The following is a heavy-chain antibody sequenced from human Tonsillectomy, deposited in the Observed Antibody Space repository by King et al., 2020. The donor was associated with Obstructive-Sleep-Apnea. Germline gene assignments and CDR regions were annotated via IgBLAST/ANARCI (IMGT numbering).Heavy chain of an antibody. Sequence: VQLVESGAEVRKPGESLKISCKDSGDRLTNYWIVWVRQMPGKGLEWMGIIYPDSQTRYGPSFQGQVTISVDRSINTAYLQWSSLKPSDTAIYYCGTLRAEIGATIDSWGQGTLVTVSS. CDR1: GDRLTNYW. D-gene: IGHD1-26*01. V-gene: IGHV5-51*01. J-gene: IGHJ4*02. CDR2: IYPDSQT. CDR3: GTLRAEIGATIDS.